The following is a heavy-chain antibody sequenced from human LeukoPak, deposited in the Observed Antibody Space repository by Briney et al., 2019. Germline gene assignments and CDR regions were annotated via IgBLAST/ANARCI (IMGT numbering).Heavy chain of an antibody. CDR3: AREVGGYYDAWFDY. V-gene: IGHV3-74*01. J-gene: IGHJ4*02. Sequence: GGSLRLSCAASGFTFSSYWMHWVRQAPGKGRVWVSRINSDGSSTSYADSVKGRFTISRDNAKNTLYLQMNSLRAEDTAVYYCAREVGGYYDAWFDYWGQGTLVTVSS. D-gene: IGHD3-22*01. CDR2: INSDGSST. CDR1: GFTFSSYW.